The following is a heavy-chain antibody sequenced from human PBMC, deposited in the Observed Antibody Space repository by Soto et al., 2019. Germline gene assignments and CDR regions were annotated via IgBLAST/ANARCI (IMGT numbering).Heavy chain of an antibody. CDR3: TKERVAGPDY. CDR1: VFTFSNAW. Sequence: VGSLRLSCASSVFTFSNAWMSCVRHSPGKWLEWVGRIKSKTDGGTTDYAAPVKGRFTISRDDSKNTLYLQMNSLKTEDTAVYYCTKERVAGPDYWGKGTMVTFST. CDR2: IKSKTDGGTT. J-gene: IGHJ4*02. V-gene: IGHV3-15*01. D-gene: IGHD3-3*01.